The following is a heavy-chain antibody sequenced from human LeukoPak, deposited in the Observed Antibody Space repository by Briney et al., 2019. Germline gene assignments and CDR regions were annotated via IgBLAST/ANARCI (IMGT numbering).Heavy chain of an antibody. CDR1: RYTFTDYY. CDR2: INPSSGGT. D-gene: IGHD6-13*01. Sequence: GASVKVSCKASRYTFTDYYIHWVRQAPGQGLEWMGWINPSSGGTNYAQKFQGRVTMTRDTSISTAYMELSRLRSDDTAVYYCARRALGVAAAGFPFDYWGPGTLVTVSS. V-gene: IGHV1-2*02. CDR3: ARRALGVAAAGFPFDY. J-gene: IGHJ4*02.